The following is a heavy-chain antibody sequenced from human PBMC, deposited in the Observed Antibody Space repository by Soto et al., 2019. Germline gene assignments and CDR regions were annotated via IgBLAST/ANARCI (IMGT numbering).Heavy chain of an antibody. J-gene: IGHJ4*02. CDR1: GFTFSTYG. D-gene: IGHD2-2*02. V-gene: IGHV3-33*01. CDR3: ARDQYCSTARCYSPPLDY. CDR2: ICYDGSNK. Sequence: PGGSLILSCEASGFTFSTYGMHWVRQAPGKGLEWVAVICYDGSNKYYADSVKGRFTISRDNSENTLYLQMNSLRAEDTAVYYCARDQYCSTARCYSPPLDYWGQGTLVTVSS.